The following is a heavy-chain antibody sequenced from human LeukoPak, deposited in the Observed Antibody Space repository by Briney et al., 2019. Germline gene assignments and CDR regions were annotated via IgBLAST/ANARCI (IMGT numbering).Heavy chain of an antibody. J-gene: IGHJ6*02. CDR3: ARDGNWNDYYYGMDV. V-gene: IGHV1-2*02. CDR2: INPNSGGT. D-gene: IGHD1-20*01. CDR1: GYTFTGYY. Sequence: ASVKVSCKASGYTFTGYYMHWVRQAPGQGLEWMGWINPNSGGTDYAQKFQGRVTMTRDTSISTAYMELSRLRSDDTAVYYCARDGNWNDYYYGMDVWGQGTTVTVSS.